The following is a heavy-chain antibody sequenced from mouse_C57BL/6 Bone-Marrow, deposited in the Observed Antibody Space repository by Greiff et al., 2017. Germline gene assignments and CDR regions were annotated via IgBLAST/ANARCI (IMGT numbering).Heavy chain of an antibody. J-gene: IGHJ2*01. CDR1: GYTFTDYE. Sequence: VQVVESGAELVRPGASVTLSCKASGYTFTDYEMHWVKQTPVHGLEWIGAIDPETGGTTYNQKFKGKAILTADKSSSTAYMGLRSLTSEDSAVYYCTRGEGLRLDFDGWGQGTTLTVSS. V-gene: IGHV1-15*01. CDR2: IDPETGGT. D-gene: IGHD2-12*01. CDR3: TRGEGLRLDFDG.